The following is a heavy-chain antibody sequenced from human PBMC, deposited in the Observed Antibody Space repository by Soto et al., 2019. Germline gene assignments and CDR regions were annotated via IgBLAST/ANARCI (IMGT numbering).Heavy chain of an antibody. V-gene: IGHV3-23*01. Sequence: GGSLRLSCAASGFTFSSYAMSWVRQAPGKGLEWVSAISGSGGSTYYADSVKGRFTISRDNSNNTLYLQMNSLRAEDTAVYYCAKDEAVFQGLYDSSGYPFDYWGQGTLVTVSS. D-gene: IGHD3-22*01. J-gene: IGHJ4*02. CDR1: GFTFSSYA. CDR3: AKDEAVFQGLYDSSGYPFDY. CDR2: ISGSGGST.